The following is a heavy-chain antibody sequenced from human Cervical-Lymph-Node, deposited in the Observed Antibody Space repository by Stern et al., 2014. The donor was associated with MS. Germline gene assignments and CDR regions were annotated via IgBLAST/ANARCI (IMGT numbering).Heavy chain of an antibody. Sequence: VQLVESGSEVRKPGSSVNVTCKASGGTFRNFAVNWVLQAPGQGLEWVGGIIPVFGTPTYSQKFQDRVTIFSDESTNTVYVELSSLTTDDTATYFCASAHPATRRGYKGMNVWGQGTTIAVSS. CDR2: IIPVFGTP. CDR3: ASAHPATRRGYKGMNV. D-gene: IGHD2-2*01. CDR1: GGTFRNFA. V-gene: IGHV1-69*01. J-gene: IGHJ6*02.